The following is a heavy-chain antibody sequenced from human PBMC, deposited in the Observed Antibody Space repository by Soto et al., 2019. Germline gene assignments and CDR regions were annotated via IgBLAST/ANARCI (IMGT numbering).Heavy chain of an antibody. D-gene: IGHD4-17*01. Sequence: EVQLLESGGGLVQPGGSLRLSCAASGFTFSSYAMNWVRQAPGKGLEWVSVISGSGGRTYYADAVKGRFTISRDNSKNTLYLQMNSLRAEDTAVYYCAKRTVGWAFDLWGRGTLVTVSS. CDR1: GFTFSSYA. V-gene: IGHV3-23*01. J-gene: IGHJ2*01. CDR3: AKRTVGWAFDL. CDR2: ISGSGGRT.